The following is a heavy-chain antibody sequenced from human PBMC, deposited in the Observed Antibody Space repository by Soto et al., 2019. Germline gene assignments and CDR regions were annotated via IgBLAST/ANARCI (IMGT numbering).Heavy chain of an antibody. D-gene: IGHD1-1*01. CDR3: AKGAVPTTPVPLFDY. CDR2: ISGSGGST. CDR1: GFTFSSYA. V-gene: IGHV3-23*01. Sequence: GSLRISCAASGFTFSSYAISWVRQAPGKGLEWVSAISGSGGSTYYADSVKGRFTISRDNSKNTLYLQMNSLRAEDTAVYYCAKGAVPTTPVPLFDYWGQGTLVTVSS. J-gene: IGHJ4*02.